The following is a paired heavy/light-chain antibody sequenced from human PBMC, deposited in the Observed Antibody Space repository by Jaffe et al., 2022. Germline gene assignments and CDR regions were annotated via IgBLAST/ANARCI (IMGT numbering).Light chain of an antibody. CDR1: NSNIGAGYD. CDR2: GNT. V-gene: IGLV1-40*01. J-gene: IGLJ2*01. CDR3: QSYDSSLSGSVV. Sequence: QSVLTQPPSVSGAPGQRVTISCTGSNSNIGAGYDVHWYQQLPGTAPKLLIYGNTNRPSGVPDRFSGSKSGTSASLAITGLQAEDESDYYCQSYDSSLSGSVVFGGGTKLTVL.
Heavy chain of an antibody. CDR3: ARTGYISAWWNYYFDY. D-gene: IGHD6-19*01. Sequence: QVQLQESGPGLVKPSETLSLTCAVSGYSISSGYYWGWIRQPPGKGLEWIGNIFHSGDTYYNPSLKSRVTISVDTSKDQFSLSLTSATAADTAVYYCARTGYISAWWNYYFDYWGQGTLVPVSS. CDR2: IFHSGDT. CDR1: GYSISSGYY. V-gene: IGHV4-38-2*01. J-gene: IGHJ4*02.